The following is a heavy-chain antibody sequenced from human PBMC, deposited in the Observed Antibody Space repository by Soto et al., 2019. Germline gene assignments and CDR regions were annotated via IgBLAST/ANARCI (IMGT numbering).Heavy chain of an antibody. CDR1: GFTFSSYS. D-gene: IGHD3-9*01. CDR2: ISSSSSTI. V-gene: IGHV3-48*01. J-gene: IGHJ5*02. Sequence: GGSLRLSCAASGFTFSSYSMNWVRQAPGKGLEWVSYISSSSSTIYYADSVKGRFTISRDNAKNSLYLQMNSLRAEDTAVYYCARAYYDILTGYSPYNWFDPWGQGTLVTVS. CDR3: ARAYYDILTGYSPYNWFDP.